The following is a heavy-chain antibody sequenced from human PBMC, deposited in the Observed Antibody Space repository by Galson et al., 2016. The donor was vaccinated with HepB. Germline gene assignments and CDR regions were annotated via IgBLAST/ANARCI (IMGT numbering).Heavy chain of an antibody. D-gene: IGHD5-18*01. V-gene: IGHV3-11*04. CDR3: ARDGDTAMLTANYYFDY. Sequence: SLRLSCAASGFTFSDYYMSWIRQAPGKGLEWLSYIGSSRRTIHYADSVKGRFTISRDNAKNSLYLQMDSLRAEDTAVYYCARDGDTAMLTANYYFDYWGQGTLVTVSS. CDR1: GFTFSDYY. CDR2: IGSSRRTI. J-gene: IGHJ4*02.